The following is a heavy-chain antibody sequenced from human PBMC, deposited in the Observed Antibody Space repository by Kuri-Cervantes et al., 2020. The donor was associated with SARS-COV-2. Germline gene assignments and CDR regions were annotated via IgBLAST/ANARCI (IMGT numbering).Heavy chain of an antibody. CDR3: ARGEYDFWSGYYRSTYFDY. Sequence: SETLSLTCTVSGYSISSGYYWGWIRQSPGKGLEWIGSIYHSGSTYYNPSLKSRVTISVDTSKNQFSLKLSSVTAADTAVYYCARGEYDFWSGYYRSTYFDYWGQGTLVTVSS. CDR1: GYSISSGYY. D-gene: IGHD3-3*01. J-gene: IGHJ4*02. V-gene: IGHV4-38-2*02. CDR2: IYHSGST.